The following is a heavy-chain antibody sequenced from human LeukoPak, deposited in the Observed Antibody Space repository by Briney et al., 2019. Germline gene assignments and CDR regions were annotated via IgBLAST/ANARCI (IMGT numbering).Heavy chain of an antibody. CDR2: ISSSGSTI. J-gene: IGHJ5*02. V-gene: IGHV3-48*03. Sequence: GGSLRLSCAASGFTFSSYEMNWVRQAPGKGLEWVSYISSSGSTIYYADSEKGRFTISRDNAKNSLYLQMNSLRAEDTAVYYCAREVGRWFGELLWSWFDPWGQGTLVTVSS. D-gene: IGHD3-10*01. CDR1: GFTFSSYE. CDR3: AREVGRWFGELLWSWFDP.